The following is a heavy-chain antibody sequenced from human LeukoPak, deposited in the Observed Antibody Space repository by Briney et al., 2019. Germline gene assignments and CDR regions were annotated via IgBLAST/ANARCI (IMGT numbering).Heavy chain of an antibody. CDR2: ITGSGGST. CDR1: GFTFSSYS. V-gene: IGHV3-23*01. D-gene: IGHD3-9*01. Sequence: SGGSLRLSCAASGFTFSSYSMNWVRQAPGKGLEWVSAITGSGGSTYYADSVKGRFTISRDNSKNTLYLQMNSLRAEDTAVYYCAKWGDYDVLTGYYVSDYWGQGTLVTVSS. J-gene: IGHJ4*02. CDR3: AKWGDYDVLTGYYVSDY.